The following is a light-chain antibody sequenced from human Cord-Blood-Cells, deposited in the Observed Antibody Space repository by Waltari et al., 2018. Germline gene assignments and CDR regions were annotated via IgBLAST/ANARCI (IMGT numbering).Light chain of an antibody. CDR3: QAWDSSTPNYV. CDR2: QDS. J-gene: IGLJ1*01. CDR1: KLGDKY. Sequence: SYDLTQPPSVSVSPGQTASITCSGDKLGDKYACWYQQKQGQSPVLVIYQDSKRPSGIPERFSGSNSGNTATLTISGTQAMDETDYYCQAWDSSTPNYVFGTGTKVTVL. V-gene: IGLV3-1*01.